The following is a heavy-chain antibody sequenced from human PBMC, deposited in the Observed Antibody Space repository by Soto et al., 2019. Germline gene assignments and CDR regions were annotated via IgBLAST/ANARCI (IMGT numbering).Heavy chain of an antibody. CDR1: GYTLTELS. CDR2: FDPEDGET. Sequence: ASVTVSCKVSGYTLTELSMHWVRQAPGKGLEWMGGFDPEDGETIYAQKFQGRVTMTEDTSTDTAYMELSSLRSEDTAVYYCAALYSSGWYDWFDPWGQATRVSVSS. J-gene: IGHJ5*02. D-gene: IGHD6-19*01. CDR3: AALYSSGWYDWFDP. V-gene: IGHV1-24*01.